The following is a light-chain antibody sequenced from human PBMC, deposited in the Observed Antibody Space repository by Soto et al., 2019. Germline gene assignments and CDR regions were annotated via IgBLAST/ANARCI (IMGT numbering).Light chain of an antibody. V-gene: IGKV1-39*01. CDR1: QSISSY. J-gene: IGKJ1*01. CDR3: QQSYSTPRT. CDR2: AAS. Sequence: DIQMTQSPSSLSASVRDRVTITCRASQSISSYLNWYQQKPGKAPKLLIYAASNLQSGVPSRFSGSGSGTDFTLTISSLQPEDFATYYCQQSYSTPRTFGQGTKVEIK.